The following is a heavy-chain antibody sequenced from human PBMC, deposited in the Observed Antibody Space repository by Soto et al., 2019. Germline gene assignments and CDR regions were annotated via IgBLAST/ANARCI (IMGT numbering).Heavy chain of an antibody. V-gene: IGHV4-59*01. CDR2: IFHSGIT. CDR3: ARDRYVYDSSGHYRILSF. J-gene: IGHJ1*01. CDR1: GGSFSSDY. Sequence: PSGNLALTSSISGGSFSSDYWTWIRQSPGKGLEWIGYIFHSGITDYNPSVKSRVTISIDKSRNLFSLTLTSVTAADTAVYYCARDRYVYDSSGHYRILSFCGQGSLVIVSA. D-gene: IGHD3-22*01.